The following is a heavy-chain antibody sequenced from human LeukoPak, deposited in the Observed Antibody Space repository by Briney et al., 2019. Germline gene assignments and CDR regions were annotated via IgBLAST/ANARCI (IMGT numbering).Heavy chain of an antibody. Sequence: ASVKVSCKASGYSFTAYYMHWVRQAPGQGLEYMGWINPNSGGTNYAQKFQGRVTMTRDTSISTAYMELSRLRSDDTAVYYCARDSGVTGTTFFDYWGQGTLVTVSS. CDR1: GYSFTAYY. CDR2: INPNSGGT. V-gene: IGHV1-2*02. J-gene: IGHJ4*02. D-gene: IGHD1-20*01. CDR3: ARDSGVTGTTFFDY.